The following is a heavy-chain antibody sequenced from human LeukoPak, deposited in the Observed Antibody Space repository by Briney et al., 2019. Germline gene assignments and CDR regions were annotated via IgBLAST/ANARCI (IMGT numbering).Heavy chain of an antibody. J-gene: IGHJ1*01. CDR1: GGSISSSSYY. CDR3: AGLKYYYDSSGSRAEYFQH. CDR2: IYYSGST. V-gene: IGHV4-39*01. Sequence: SETLSLTCTVSGGSISSSSYYWGWIRQPPGKGLEWIGSIYYSGSTYYNPSLKSRVTISVDTSKNQFSLKLSSVTAADTAVYYCAGLKYYYDSSGSRAEYFQHWGQGTLVTASS. D-gene: IGHD3-22*01.